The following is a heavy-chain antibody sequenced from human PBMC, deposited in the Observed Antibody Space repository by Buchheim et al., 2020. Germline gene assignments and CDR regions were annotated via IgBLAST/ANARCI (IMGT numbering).Heavy chain of an antibody. CDR1: GYTFTSYY. J-gene: IGHJ6*02. V-gene: IGHV1-46*01. Sequence: QVQLVQSGAEVKKPGASVKVSCKASGYTFTSYYMHWVRQAPGQGLEWMGIINPSGGSTSYAQKFQGRVPMTRDTSTRPVEMELSSLRSEDTAVYYCARGANTAMVLHGMDVWGQGTT. CDR2: INPSGGST. CDR3: ARGANTAMVLHGMDV. D-gene: IGHD5-18*01.